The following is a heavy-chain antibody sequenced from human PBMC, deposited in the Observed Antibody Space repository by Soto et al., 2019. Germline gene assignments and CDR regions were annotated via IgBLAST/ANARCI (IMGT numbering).Heavy chain of an antibody. J-gene: IGHJ4*02. Sequence: ASVKVSCKASGGTFSSYAISWVRQAPGQGLEWMGGIIPIFGTANYAQKFQGRVTITADESTSTAYMELSSLRSEDTAVYYCARGYDFWSGYFDYWGQGTLVTVSS. D-gene: IGHD3-3*01. CDR3: ARGYDFWSGYFDY. CDR2: IIPIFGTA. CDR1: GGTFSSYA. V-gene: IGHV1-69*13.